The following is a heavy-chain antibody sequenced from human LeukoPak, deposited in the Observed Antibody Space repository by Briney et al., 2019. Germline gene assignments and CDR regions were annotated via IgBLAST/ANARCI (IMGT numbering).Heavy chain of an antibody. V-gene: IGHV1-69*04. CDR3: ARDLGIAAAEYYFDY. J-gene: IGHJ4*02. D-gene: IGHD6-13*01. CDR1: GGTFSSYT. CDR2: IIPILGIA. Sequence: ASVKVSCKASGGTFSSYTISWVRQAPGQGLEWMGRIIPILGIANYAQKFQGRVTITADKSTSTAYMELSSLRSEDTAVYYCARDLGIAAAEYYFDYWGQGTLVTVSS.